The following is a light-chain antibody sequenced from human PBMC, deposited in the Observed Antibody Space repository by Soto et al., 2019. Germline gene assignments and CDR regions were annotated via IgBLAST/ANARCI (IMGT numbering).Light chain of an antibody. V-gene: IGLV1-44*01. CDR3: ATWDDSRNGV. J-gene: IGLJ1*01. CDR2: TNN. Sequence: QSLLTKPPSSSGTPGQRVIISCSGSTSNIESHPVNWFQQVPGAAPKLLIKTNNQRPSGVPDRFSGSKSGASASLAISGLQSEDEATYYCATWDDSRNGVFGSGTKVTVL. CDR1: TSNIESHP.